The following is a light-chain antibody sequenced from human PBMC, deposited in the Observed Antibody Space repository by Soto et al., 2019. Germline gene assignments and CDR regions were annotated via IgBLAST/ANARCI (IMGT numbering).Light chain of an antibody. CDR3: QQYDSSPWT. CDR2: AAS. Sequence: EIEMTQSPASLSVSVGEGATLSCRASQTTSSYLAWYQQKPGKAPKLLIHAASTLATGIPARFSGSGSGTEFTLTISSLQPEDFAAYYCQQYDSSPWTFGQGTKVDIK. J-gene: IGKJ1*01. V-gene: IGKV3-15*01. CDR1: QTTSSY.